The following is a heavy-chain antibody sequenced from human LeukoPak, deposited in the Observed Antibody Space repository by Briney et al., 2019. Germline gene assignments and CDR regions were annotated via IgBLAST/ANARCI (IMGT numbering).Heavy chain of an antibody. J-gene: IGHJ5*02. CDR2: INSDGINT. D-gene: IGHD3-22*01. V-gene: IGHV3-74*01. CDR3: ARDLGQYYDTSDNWFDP. Sequence: PWGSLSLSCAASGFTFSNYWMHWVRQAPGKGLVWVSRINSDGINTSYADSVKGRFTISRDNAKNTLNLQMNSLRAEDTAVYYCARDLGQYYDTSDNWFDPWGQGTLVTVSS. CDR1: GFTFSNYW.